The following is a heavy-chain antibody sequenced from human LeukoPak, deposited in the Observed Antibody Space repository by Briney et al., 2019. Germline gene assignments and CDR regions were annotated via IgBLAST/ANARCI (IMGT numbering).Heavy chain of an antibody. CDR3: AQENYDSTSAYFDY. CDR1: GFTFSSYG. V-gene: IGHV3-30*18. J-gene: IGHJ4*02. D-gene: IGHD3-3*01. CDR2: ISYDGSNK. Sequence: PGGSLRLSCAASGFTFSSYGLHWVRQAPGKGLEWVAVISYDGSNKYYADSVKGRFTISRDNSKNTLYLQMNSLRAEDTAVYYCAQENYDSTSAYFDYWGQGTLVTVSS.